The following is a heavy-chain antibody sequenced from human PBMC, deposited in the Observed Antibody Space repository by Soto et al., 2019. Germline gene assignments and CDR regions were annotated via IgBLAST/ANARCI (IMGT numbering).Heavy chain of an antibody. CDR3: ASQNPSIAGSYYYYGMDV. D-gene: IGHD6-6*01. J-gene: IGHJ6*02. V-gene: IGHV3-53*01. Sequence: VGSLRLSCAASGFTVSSNYMSWVRQAPGKGLEWVSVIYSGGSTYYADSVKGRFTISRDNSKNTLYLQMNSLRAEDTAVYCCASQNPSIAGSYYYYGMDVWGQGTTVTVSS. CDR2: IYSGGST. CDR1: GFTVSSNY.